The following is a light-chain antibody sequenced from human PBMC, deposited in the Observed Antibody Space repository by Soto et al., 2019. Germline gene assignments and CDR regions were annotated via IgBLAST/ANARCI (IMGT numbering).Light chain of an antibody. CDR2: GAS. Sequence: EIVLMQSPGTLSLSPGERATLSCRTSQSVSSNFLAWYQQKPGQAPRLLIDGASRRATGIPDRFSGSGSETDFTLTISRLEPEDFAVYYCQRYGSSPPLTFGGGTKVEI. J-gene: IGKJ4*01. CDR3: QRYGSSPPLT. CDR1: QSVSSNF. V-gene: IGKV3-20*01.